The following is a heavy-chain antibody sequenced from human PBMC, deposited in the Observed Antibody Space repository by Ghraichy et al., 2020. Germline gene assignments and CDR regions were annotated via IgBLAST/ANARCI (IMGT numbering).Heavy chain of an antibody. CDR1: GYTFTSYA. D-gene: IGHD1-14*01. V-gene: IGHV1-8*01. J-gene: IGHJ4*02. Sequence: ASVKVSCKASGYTFTSYAISWVRQATGQGLEWMGWMIPNSGITGYAQKFQGRVTMTRNTSISTAYMELSSLRSEDTAVYYCARVYAGNRGDYWGQGTLVTVSS. CDR2: MIPNSGIT. CDR3: ARVYAGNRGDY.